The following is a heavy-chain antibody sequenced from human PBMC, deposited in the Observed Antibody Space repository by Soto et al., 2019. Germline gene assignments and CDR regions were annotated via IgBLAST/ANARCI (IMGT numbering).Heavy chain of an antibody. D-gene: IGHD6-13*01. Sequence: VQLLESGGGLVQPGGSLRLSCAASGFTFSNYAMSWVRQAPGKGLEWVSAVSGSGGNTYYADSVQGRFTISRYNSKNMVTLQMNSLRAEDTAVYYCAKLNLFVSAAAGRGPFDYWGQGTLVTVSS. V-gene: IGHV3-23*01. CDR1: GFTFSNYA. J-gene: IGHJ4*02. CDR3: AKLNLFVSAAAGRGPFDY. CDR2: VSGSGGNT.